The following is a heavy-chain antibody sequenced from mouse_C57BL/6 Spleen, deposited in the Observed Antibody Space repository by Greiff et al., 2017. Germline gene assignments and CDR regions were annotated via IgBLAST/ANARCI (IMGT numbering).Heavy chain of an antibody. CDR1: GYTFTDYY. Sequence: QVQLQQSGAELVKPGASVKISCKASGYTFTDYYINWVKQRPGQGLEWIGKIGPGSGSAYYNEKFKAKATLAADKSSSTAYMQLSSLKSEDSAGYFCARSTVGYFDVWGTGTTVTVSS. CDR2: IGPGSGSA. CDR3: ARSTVGYFDV. D-gene: IGHD1-1*01. V-gene: IGHV1-77*01. J-gene: IGHJ1*03.